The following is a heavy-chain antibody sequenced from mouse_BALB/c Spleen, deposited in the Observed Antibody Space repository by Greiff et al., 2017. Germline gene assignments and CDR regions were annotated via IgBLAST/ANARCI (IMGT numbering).Heavy chain of an antibody. CDR1: GFTFSDYY. V-gene: IGHV5-4*02. D-gene: IGHD2-2*01. J-gene: IGHJ4*01. CDR2: ISDGGSYT. CDR3: ARERSYGYYYAMDY. Sequence: EVMLVESGGGLVKPGGSLKLSCAASGFTFSDYYMYWVRQTPEKRLEWVATISDGGSYTYYPDSVKGRFTISRDNAKNNLYLQMSSLKSEDTAMYYCARERSYGYYYAMDYWGQGTSVTVYS.